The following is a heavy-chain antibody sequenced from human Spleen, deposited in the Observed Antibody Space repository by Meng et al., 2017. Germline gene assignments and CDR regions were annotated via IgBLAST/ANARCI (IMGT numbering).Heavy chain of an antibody. Sequence: QVQLQQWGAGLLKPSETLSLTCAVYGGSFSGYYWSWIRQPPGKGLEWIGGSDHFGNTIYNPSLKGRLTLSVDTSKNQISLRLTSVIAADTAVYYCVYFRSGYFSSGQGTLVTVSS. V-gene: IGHV4-34*01. CDR3: VYFRSGYFS. CDR2: SDHFGNT. J-gene: IGHJ5*02. D-gene: IGHD3-22*01. CDR1: GGSFSGYY.